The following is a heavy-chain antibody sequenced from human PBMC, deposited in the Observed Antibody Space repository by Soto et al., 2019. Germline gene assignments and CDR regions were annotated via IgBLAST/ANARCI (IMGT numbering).Heavy chain of an antibody. J-gene: IGHJ4*02. CDR1: EGSISSYD. Sequence: TLSLTCRVAEGSISSYDCSCIRQPPGKGLEWIAYISYSGSTHYNPSLKSRATISVDTSKNHFSLKLSSVTAADTAVYYCARDWVFDYWRQRTLVTVSS. CDR2: ISYSGST. CDR3: ARDWVFDY. D-gene: IGHD3-16*01. V-gene: IGHV4-59*01.